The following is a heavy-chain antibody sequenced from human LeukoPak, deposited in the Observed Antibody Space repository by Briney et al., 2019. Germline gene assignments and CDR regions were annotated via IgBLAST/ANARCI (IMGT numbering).Heavy chain of an antibody. Sequence: PSETLSLTCTVSGGSISSSSYYWGWIRQPPGKGLEWIGSIYYSGSTYYNPSLKSRVTISGDTSKNQFSLKLSSVTAADTAVYYCARQGAALVWFEELSRQDWFDPWGQGTLVTVSS. CDR2: IYYSGST. D-gene: IGHD3-10*01. CDR3: ARQGAALVWFEELSRQDWFDP. CDR1: GGSISSSSYY. V-gene: IGHV4-39*01. J-gene: IGHJ5*02.